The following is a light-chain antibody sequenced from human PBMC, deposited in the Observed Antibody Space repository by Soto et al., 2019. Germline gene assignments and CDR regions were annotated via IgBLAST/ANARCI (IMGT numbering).Light chain of an antibody. CDR1: SSDVGAYTS. V-gene: IGLV2-14*01. CDR2: EAS. J-gene: IGLJ1*01. CDR3: TSYTSDNRSYV. Sequence: QSALTQPASVSGSPGQSITISCTGTSSDVGAYTSVSWYQQHPGKAPKLMIYEASNRPSGVSNRFSGSKSANTASLTISGLQAEDEAHYYCTSYTSDNRSYVFGTGTKVTVL.